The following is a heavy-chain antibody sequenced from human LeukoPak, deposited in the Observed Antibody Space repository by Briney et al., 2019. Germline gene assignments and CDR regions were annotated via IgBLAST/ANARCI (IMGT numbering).Heavy chain of an antibody. CDR1: GFTFANYA. CDR3: AKRYCSGTTCYGGEDH. D-gene: IGHD2-2*01. Sequence: GGSLRLSCAASGFTFANYAMSWVRQAPGKGLEWVSSVSGSGGETHSTDSVRGRFTISRDNSKGTLYLQMSSLRAEDTAVYYCAKRYCSGTTCYGGEDHWGQGTLVTVSS. CDR2: VSGSGGET. V-gene: IGHV3-23*01. J-gene: IGHJ4*02.